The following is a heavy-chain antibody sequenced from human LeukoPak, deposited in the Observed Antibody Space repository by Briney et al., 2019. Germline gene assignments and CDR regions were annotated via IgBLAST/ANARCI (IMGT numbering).Heavy chain of an antibody. J-gene: IGHJ4*02. CDR2: ISGSDNDT. D-gene: IGHD4-17*01. CDR1: GFTFSRYG. Sequence: GGTLRLSCAASGFTFSRYGMSWVRQAPGQGLDWVSTISGSDNDTYYADSVKGRFSISRDNSKNTLYLQMNSLRAEDTAVYYCAKDPMTTVTTVDSDWGQGTLVTVSS. V-gene: IGHV3-23*01. CDR3: AKDPMTTVTTVDSD.